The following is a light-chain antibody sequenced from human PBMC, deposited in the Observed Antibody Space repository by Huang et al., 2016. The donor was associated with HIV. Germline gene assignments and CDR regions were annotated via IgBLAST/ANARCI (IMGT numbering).Light chain of an antibody. CDR2: GVS. J-gene: IGKJ2*01. CDR3: QQYNNWPPYD. CDR1: QSVKKN. Sequence: DMVMTQSPGTLSVSPGERATLSCRASQSVKKNLARYQQKPGQAPRLLISGVSTRDTGVPARFSGNGSETEFTLTITSVQSEDSAVYYCQQYNNWPPYDFGQGTKLEIK. V-gene: IGKV3-15*01.